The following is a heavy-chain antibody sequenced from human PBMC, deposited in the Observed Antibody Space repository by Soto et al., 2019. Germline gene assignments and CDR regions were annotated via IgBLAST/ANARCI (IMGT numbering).Heavy chain of an antibody. CDR1: GFTFSGSA. J-gene: IGHJ3*02. CDR2: IRSKANSYAT. V-gene: IGHV3-73*01. CDR3: TRPANWGSVHAFDI. Sequence: GGSLRLSCAASGFTFSGSAMHWVRQASGKGLEWVGRIRSKANSYATVYAASVKGRFTISRDDSKNTAYLQMNSLKTEDTAVYYCTRPANWGSVHAFDIWGQGTMVTVSS. D-gene: IGHD7-27*01.